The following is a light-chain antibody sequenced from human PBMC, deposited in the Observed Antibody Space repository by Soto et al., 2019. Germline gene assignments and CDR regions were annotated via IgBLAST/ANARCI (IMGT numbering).Light chain of an antibody. CDR3: ATWDDSLNGVI. V-gene: IGLV1-44*01. J-gene: IGLJ2*01. CDR1: TSNIGDNA. CDR2: TNN. Sequence: QSVLTQTPSASGTPGQRVTISCSGTTSNIGDNAVNWYQQLPGTAPKLLIHTNNRRPSGVPDRFSGSKSGTSASLAISGLQSEDEADYYCATWDDSLNGVIFGGGTQLTVL.